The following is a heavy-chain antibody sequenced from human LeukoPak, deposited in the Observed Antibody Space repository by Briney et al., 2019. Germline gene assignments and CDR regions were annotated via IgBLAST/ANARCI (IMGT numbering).Heavy chain of an antibody. J-gene: IGHJ4*02. CDR2: ISSDGSTT. V-gene: IGHV3-74*01. Sequence: GGSLRLSCAASGFTFSSFWMNWVRQAPGKGLVWVSRISSDGSTTTYADSVKGRFTISRDNAKNTLYLQMNSVRAEDTAVYYCARVGVPYYDSPHHPPAFDYWGQGPLVTVSS. D-gene: IGHD3-22*01. CDR1: GFTFSSFW. CDR3: ARVGVPYYDSPHHPPAFDY.